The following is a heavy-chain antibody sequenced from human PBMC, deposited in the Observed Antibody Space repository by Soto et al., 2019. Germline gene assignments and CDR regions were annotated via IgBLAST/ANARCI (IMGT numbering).Heavy chain of an antibody. D-gene: IGHD3-16*01. V-gene: IGHV3-48*01. CDR2: ISSSSTTI. Sequence: GGSLRLSCAASGFTFSSYSMNWVRQAPGKGLEWVSYISSSSTTIYYADSVKGRFTISRDNAKNSLYLQMNSLRAEDTAVYYCAKGGNNFDYWGQGTLVTVSS. CDR3: AKGGNNFDY. CDR1: GFTFSSYS. J-gene: IGHJ4*02.